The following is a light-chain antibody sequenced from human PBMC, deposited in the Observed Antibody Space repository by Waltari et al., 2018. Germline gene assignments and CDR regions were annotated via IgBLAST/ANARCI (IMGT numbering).Light chain of an antibody. Sequence: QTVVTQEPSFSVSPGGTVTLTCGLTSGSVSTTYSPSWYQQTPAQAPRTLIYNPNTLPSWVPDRVSGSSLGNKAALTITGAQENDETDYYCVLYMGNGIWVFGGGTKLTVL. J-gene: IGLJ3*02. CDR3: VLYMGNGIWV. CDR1: SGSVSTTYS. CDR2: NPN. V-gene: IGLV8-61*01.